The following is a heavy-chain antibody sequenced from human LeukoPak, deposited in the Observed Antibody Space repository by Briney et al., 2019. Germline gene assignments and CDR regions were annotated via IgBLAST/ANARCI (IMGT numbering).Heavy chain of an antibody. V-gene: IGHV4-34*01. CDR2: INHSGSA. CDR3: ARNSSGYSEGIDY. CDR1: GGSFSGYY. J-gene: IGHJ4*02. Sequence: PSETLSLTCTVYGGSFSGYYWSWIRQPPGKGLEWIGEINHSGSAKYNPSLKSRVTISVDTSKNQFSLKLSSVSAADTAVYYCARNSSGYSEGIDYRGQGTLVTVSS. D-gene: IGHD3-22*01.